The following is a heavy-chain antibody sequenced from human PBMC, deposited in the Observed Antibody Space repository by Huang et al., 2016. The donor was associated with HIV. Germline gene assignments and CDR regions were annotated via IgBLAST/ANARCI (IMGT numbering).Heavy chain of an antibody. V-gene: IGHV4-4*07. CDR2: IYTPIST. CDR3: ARVEGSSYGFWD. D-gene: IGHD5-18*01. Sequence: QVQMQESGPGLVKPSETLSLTCTVSGASISNYYWSWIRQPAGKGLEWIGRIYTPISTNYNPSLKRRVSMSVDTSRNQFSLRMTSVTAADTAVYYCARVEGSSYGFWDWGQGTLVTVSS. CDR1: GASISNYY. J-gene: IGHJ4*02.